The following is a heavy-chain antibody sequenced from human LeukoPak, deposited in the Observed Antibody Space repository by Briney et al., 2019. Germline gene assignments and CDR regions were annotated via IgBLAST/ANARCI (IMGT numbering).Heavy chain of an antibody. Sequence: GGSLRLSCAASGFTFSSYAMSWVRQAPGKGLEWVSAISGSGGSTYYADSVKGRFTISRDNSKNTLYLQMNSLRAEDTAVYYCAKDLGYDFWSGPQFDYWGQGTLVTVSS. V-gene: IGHV3-23*01. CDR3: AKDLGYDFWSGPQFDY. D-gene: IGHD3-3*01. J-gene: IGHJ4*02. CDR1: GFTFSSYA. CDR2: ISGSGGST.